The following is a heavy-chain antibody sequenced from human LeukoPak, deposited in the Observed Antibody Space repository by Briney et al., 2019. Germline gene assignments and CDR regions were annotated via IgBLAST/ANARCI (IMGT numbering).Heavy chain of an antibody. CDR2: ISGSGGST. CDR1: GFTFSSYV. D-gene: IGHD2-2*01. Sequence: GGSLRLSCAASGFTFSSYVMSWVRQAPGKGLEWVSAISGSGGSTYYADSVKGRFTISRDNSKNALFLQMNSLRAEDTAVYYCAKSGPYCSSTSCNYFDYWGQGTLVTVSS. CDR3: AKSGPYCSSTSCNYFDY. V-gene: IGHV3-23*01. J-gene: IGHJ4*02.